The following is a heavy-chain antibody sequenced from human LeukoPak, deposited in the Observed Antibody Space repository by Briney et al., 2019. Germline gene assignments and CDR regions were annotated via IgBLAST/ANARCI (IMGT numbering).Heavy chain of an antibody. CDR2: VNHSGST. D-gene: IGHD6-6*01. V-gene: IGHV4-34*01. Sequence: PSETLSLTCAVYGGSFSGYYWSWIRQPPGKGLEWIGEVNHSGSTNYNPSLKSRVTISVDTSKNQFSLKLSSVTAADTAVYYCASRQLVLTYFDYWGQGTLVTVSS. J-gene: IGHJ4*02. CDR1: GGSFSGYY. CDR3: ASRQLVLTYFDY.